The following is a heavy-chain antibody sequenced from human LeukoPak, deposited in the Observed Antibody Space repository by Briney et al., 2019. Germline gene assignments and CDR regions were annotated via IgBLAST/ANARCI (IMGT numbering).Heavy chain of an antibody. CDR1: GGTFSSYA. J-gene: IGHJ6*02. CDR3: ARPSSTSPKGYYYYGMDI. CDR2: IIPIFGTA. V-gene: IGHV1-69*13. Sequence: SVEVSCKASGGTFSSYAISWVRQAPGQGLEWMGGIIPIFGTANYAQKFQGRVTITADESTSTAYMELSSLRSEDTAVYYCARPSSTSPKGYYYYGMDIWGQGTTVTVSS. D-gene: IGHD2-2*01.